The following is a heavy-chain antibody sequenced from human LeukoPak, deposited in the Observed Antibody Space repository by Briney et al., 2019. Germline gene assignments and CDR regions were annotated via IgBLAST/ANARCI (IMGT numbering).Heavy chain of an antibody. CDR3: ARDLYGDFMGFDY. CDR2: IYYSGST. V-gene: IGHV4-39*07. Sequence: PSETLSLTCTVSGDSISSSSYYWGWIRQPPGKGLEWIGSIYYSGSTYYNPSLKSRVTISVDTSKNQFSLKLSSVTAADTAVYYCARDLYGDFMGFDYWGQGTLVTVSS. J-gene: IGHJ4*02. CDR1: GDSISSSSYY. D-gene: IGHD3-3*01.